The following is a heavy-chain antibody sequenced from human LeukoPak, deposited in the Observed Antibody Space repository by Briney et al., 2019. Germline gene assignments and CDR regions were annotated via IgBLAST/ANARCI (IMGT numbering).Heavy chain of an antibody. J-gene: IGHJ6*02. V-gene: IGHV4-34*01. CDR1: GGSFSGYH. CDR2: INHSGST. Sequence: SETLSLTCAVYGGSFSGYHWSWIRQPPGKGLEWIGEINHSGSTNYNPSLKSRVTISVDTSKNQFSLKLSSVTAADTAVYYCARGITMIVVPSYGMDVWGQGTTVTVSS. D-gene: IGHD3-22*01. CDR3: ARGITMIVVPSYGMDV.